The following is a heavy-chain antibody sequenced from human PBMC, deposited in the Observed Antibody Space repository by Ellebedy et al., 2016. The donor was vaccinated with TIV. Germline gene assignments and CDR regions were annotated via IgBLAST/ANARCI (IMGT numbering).Heavy chain of an antibody. D-gene: IGHD1-1*01. CDR3: ARGSGYRLDP. V-gene: IGHV4-4*02. CDR2: IYDSGNT. J-gene: IGHJ5*02. Sequence: MPSETLSLTCAGPGGSITSSNWWSWLRQPPGKGLEWIGEIYDSGNTNYNPSLKSRVTISIDKSKNQFSLKLTSVTAADTAIYYCARGSGYRLDPWGQGTLVTVSS. CDR1: GGSITSSNW.